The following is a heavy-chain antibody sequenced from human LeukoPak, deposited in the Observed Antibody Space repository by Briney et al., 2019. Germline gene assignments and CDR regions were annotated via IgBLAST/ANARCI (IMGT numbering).Heavy chain of an antibody. CDR3: ATRTVLRYFDWLSPRGFDY. V-gene: IGHV4-61*01. CDR1: GGSVSSGSYY. D-gene: IGHD3-9*01. J-gene: IGHJ4*02. CDR2: IYYSGST. Sequence: SETLSLTCTVSGGSVSSGSYYWSWIWQPPGKGLEWIGYIYYSGSTNYNPSLKSRVTISVDTSKNQFSLKLSSVTAADTAVYYCATRTVLRYFDWLSPRGFDYWGQGTLVTVSS.